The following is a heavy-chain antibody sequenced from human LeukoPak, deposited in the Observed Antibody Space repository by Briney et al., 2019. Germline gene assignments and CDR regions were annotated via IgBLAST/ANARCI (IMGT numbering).Heavy chain of an antibody. Sequence: GGSLRLSCAASGFTFSTYAMNWVRQAPGKGLEWVSSISSSLSYIYYADSVKGRFTISRDNAKNSLYLQMNSLRDADTAFYYCARRISVAGGGTAFDMWGQGTMVTVSS. CDR3: ARRISVAGGGTAFDM. CDR1: GFTFSTYA. V-gene: IGHV3-21*04. J-gene: IGHJ3*02. CDR2: ISSSLSYI. D-gene: IGHD6-19*01.